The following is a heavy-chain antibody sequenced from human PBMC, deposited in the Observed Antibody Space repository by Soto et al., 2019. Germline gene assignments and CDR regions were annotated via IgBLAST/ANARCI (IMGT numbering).Heavy chain of an antibody. CDR1: GFTVSGYA. D-gene: IGHD6-6*01. CDR3: AKNSSSWY. Sequence: LRLSCSASGFTVSGYAMSWVRQAPGKGLEWVSAISGSGGSTYYADSVKGRFTISRDNSKNTLYLQMNSLRAEDTAVYYCAKNSSSWYWGQGTLVTVSS. J-gene: IGHJ4*02. V-gene: IGHV3-23*01. CDR2: ISGSGGST.